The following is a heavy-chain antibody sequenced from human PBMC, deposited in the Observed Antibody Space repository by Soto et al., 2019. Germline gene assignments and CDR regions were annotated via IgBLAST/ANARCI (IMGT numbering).Heavy chain of an antibody. CDR3: ARGLRGNYDFCT. CDR2: IYSGGST. Sequence: PGGSLRLSCAASGFTVSSNYMSWVRQAPGKGLEWVSVIYSGGSTYYADSVKGRFTISRDNSKNTLYLQMSSLRAEDTAVYYCARGLRGNYDFCTWGQGTLVTVSS. V-gene: IGHV3-66*01. D-gene: IGHD3-3*01. CDR1: GFTVSSNY. J-gene: IGHJ5*02.